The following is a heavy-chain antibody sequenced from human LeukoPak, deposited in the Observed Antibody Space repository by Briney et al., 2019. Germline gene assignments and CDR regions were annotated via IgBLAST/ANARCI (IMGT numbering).Heavy chain of an antibody. CDR1: GFIFRNYG. CDR2: IYTNGNT. Sequence: GGSLRLSCAASGFIFRNYGMNWVRQAPGKGLEWVSGIYTNGNTRYADSVRGRFTISRDNSKNTLYLQMHSLRVDDTAVYYCARETYQGRSGFWSGHFDYWGQGTLVTVST. D-gene: IGHD3-3*01. J-gene: IGHJ4*02. V-gene: IGHV3-23*05. CDR3: ARETYQGRSGFWSGHFDY.